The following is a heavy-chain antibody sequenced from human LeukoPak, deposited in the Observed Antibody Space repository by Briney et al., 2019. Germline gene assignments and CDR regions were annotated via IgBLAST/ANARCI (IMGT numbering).Heavy chain of an antibody. J-gene: IGHJ3*02. CDR3: ARDPTTVTKGFDI. V-gene: IGHV4-59*11. Sequence: SETLSLTCTVSDASFNTHYWTWIRQPPGKGLEWIGYISYGGSTNYNPSLKSRVTISVDTSKNQFFLRLTSLTAADTAVYYCARDPTTVTKGFDIWGQGTVVTVSS. D-gene: IGHD4-17*01. CDR2: ISYGGST. CDR1: DASFNTHY.